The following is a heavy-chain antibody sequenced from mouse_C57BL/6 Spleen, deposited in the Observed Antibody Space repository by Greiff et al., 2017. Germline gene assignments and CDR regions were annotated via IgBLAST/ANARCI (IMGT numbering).Heavy chain of an antibody. J-gene: IGHJ3*01. V-gene: IGHV1-61*01. D-gene: IGHD2-3*01. CDR1: GYTFTSYW. Sequence: QVQLQQSGAELVRPGSSVKLSCKASGYTFTSYWMDWVKQRPGQGLEWIGNIYPSDSETHYNQKFKDKATLTVDKSSSTAYMQLSSLTSEDSAVYYCARSRFDGYYFAYWGQGTLVTVSA. CDR2: IYPSDSET. CDR3: ARSRFDGYYFAY.